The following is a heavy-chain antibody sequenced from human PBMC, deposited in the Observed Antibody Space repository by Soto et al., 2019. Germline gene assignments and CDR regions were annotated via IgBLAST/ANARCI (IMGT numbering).Heavy chain of an antibody. J-gene: IGHJ4*02. D-gene: IGHD3-10*01. CDR3: ASDARFGEFHY. CDR2: ISSSGSTI. CDR1: GFTFSSYE. Sequence: GGSLRLSCAASGFTFSSYEMNWVRQAPGKGLEWVSYISSSGSTIYYADSVKGRFTIPRDNAKNSLYLQMNSLRAGDTAVYYCASDARFGEFHYWGQGTLVTVSS. V-gene: IGHV3-48*03.